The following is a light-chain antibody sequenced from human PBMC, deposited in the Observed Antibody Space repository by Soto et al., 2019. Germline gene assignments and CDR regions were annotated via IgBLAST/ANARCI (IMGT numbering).Light chain of an antibody. CDR2: AAA. V-gene: IGKV1-6*01. CDR1: QGIRND. CDR3: LQTYNYPLT. J-gene: IGKJ4*01. Sequence: AIQMTQSPPSLSASVGDRVTITCRASQGIRNDLGWYQQKPGKAPKLLIYAAATLQIGVPSRFSGSGSGTDFTLTISSLQPEDSATYYCLQTYNYPLTFGGGTRVEI.